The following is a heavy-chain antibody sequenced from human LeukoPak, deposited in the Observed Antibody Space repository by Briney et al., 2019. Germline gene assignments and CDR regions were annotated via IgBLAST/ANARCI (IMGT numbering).Heavy chain of an antibody. Sequence: GGSLRLSYAASGFTFSSYAMHWVREAPGRGLEWVAVISYDGSNKYYADSVKRRFPSSRDNSKNTRYLQMNSLRAEDTAVYYCARDPSLGYWGQGTLVTVSS. V-gene: IGHV3-30-3*01. CDR3: ARDPSLGY. D-gene: IGHD3-16*01. CDR1: GFTFSSYA. J-gene: IGHJ4*02. CDR2: ISYDGSNK.